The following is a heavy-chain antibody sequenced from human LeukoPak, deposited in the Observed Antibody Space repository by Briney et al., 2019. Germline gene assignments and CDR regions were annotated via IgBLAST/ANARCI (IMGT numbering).Heavy chain of an antibody. J-gene: IGHJ4*02. CDR2: VSGSGGRT. V-gene: IGHV3-23*01. CDR1: GITLSNYG. D-gene: IGHD3-22*01. Sequence: GGSLRLSCAVSGITLSNYGMSWVRQAPGKGLEWVAGVSGSGGRTDYAVSVKGRFTISRDNSKNTLYLQMKSLRAEDTAVYFCEKRGVVIRVILVGFHKEAYYFDYWGQGALVTVSS. CDR3: EKRGVVIRVILVGFHKEAYYFDY.